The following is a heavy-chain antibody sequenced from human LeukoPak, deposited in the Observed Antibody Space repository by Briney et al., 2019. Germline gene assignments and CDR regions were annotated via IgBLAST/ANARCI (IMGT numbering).Heavy chain of an antibody. J-gene: IGHJ3*02. Sequence: QSGGSLRLSCAASGFIVSSNYMTWVRQAPGKGLEWVSVIYSGGSTYYADSVKGRFTISRDKSKNTLYLQTNSLRAEDTAVYYCARGAGYNWNWGYAFDIWGQGTMVTVSS. D-gene: IGHD1-7*01. CDR3: ARGAGYNWNWGYAFDI. V-gene: IGHV3-66*01. CDR1: GFIVSSNY. CDR2: IYSGGST.